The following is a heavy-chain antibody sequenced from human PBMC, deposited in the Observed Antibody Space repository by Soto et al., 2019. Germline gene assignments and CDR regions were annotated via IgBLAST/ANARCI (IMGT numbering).Heavy chain of an antibody. V-gene: IGHV1-69*01. CDR1: GGTFSSYA. CDR2: IIPIFGTA. Sequence: QVQLVQSGAEVKKPGSSAKVSCKASGGTFSSYAISWVRQAPGQGLEWMGGIIPIFGTANYAQKFQGRVTITADESTSTAYMELSSLRSEDTAVYYCATYCSSTSCYPSNYYYYGMDVWGQGTTVTVSS. J-gene: IGHJ6*02. D-gene: IGHD2-2*01. CDR3: ATYCSSTSCYPSNYYYYGMDV.